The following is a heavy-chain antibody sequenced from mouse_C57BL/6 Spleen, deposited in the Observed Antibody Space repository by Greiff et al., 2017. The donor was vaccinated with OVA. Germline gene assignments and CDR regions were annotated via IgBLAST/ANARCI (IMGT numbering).Heavy chain of an antibody. J-gene: IGHJ2*01. CDR1: GYTFTSYW. CDR3: ARVGTTVVAKDYFDY. Sequence: QVQLQQSGAELVKPGASVKLSCKASGYTFTSYWMHWVKQRPGQGLEWIGMIHPNSGSTNYNEKFKSKATLTVDKSSSTAYMQLSSLTSEDSAVYYGARVGTTVVAKDYFDYWGQGTTLTVSS. D-gene: IGHD1-1*01. CDR2: IHPNSGST. V-gene: IGHV1-64*01.